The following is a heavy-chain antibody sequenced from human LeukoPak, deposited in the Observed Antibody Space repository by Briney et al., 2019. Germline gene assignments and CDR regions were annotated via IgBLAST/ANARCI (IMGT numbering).Heavy chain of an antibody. CDR1: GFTFSYYR. CDR3: ARDGD. V-gene: IGHV3-30*04. CDR2: IFDDGSDE. D-gene: IGHD3-3*01. J-gene: IGHJ4*02. Sequence: SGGSLRLSCAASGFTFSYYRLHWVRQAPGKGLEWVAVIFDDGSDEYYADSVKGRFTISRDNSKNTLYLQMNSLRPEDTATYYCARDGDWGQGTLVTVSS.